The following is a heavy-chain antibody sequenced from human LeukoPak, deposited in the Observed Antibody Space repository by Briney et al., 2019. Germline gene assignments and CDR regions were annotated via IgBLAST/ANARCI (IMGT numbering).Heavy chain of an antibody. CDR2: IYYSGST. CDR3: ATSAFGYCSSTSCYAPDY. J-gene: IGHJ4*02. CDR1: GGSISSGDYY. V-gene: IGHV4-30-4*01. D-gene: IGHD2-2*01. Sequence: SETLSLTCTVSGGSISSGDYYWSWIRQPPGKGLEWIGYIYYSGSTYYNPSLKSRVTISVDTSKNQFSPKLSSVTAADTAVYYCATSAFGYCSSTSCYAPDYWGQGTLVTVSS.